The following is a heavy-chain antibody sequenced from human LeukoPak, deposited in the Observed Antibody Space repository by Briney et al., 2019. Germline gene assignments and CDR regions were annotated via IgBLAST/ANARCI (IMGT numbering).Heavy chain of an antibody. V-gene: IGHV3-7*04. CDR2: IKEDGSER. D-gene: IGHD3-16*01. J-gene: IGHJ4*02. Sequence: PGGSLRLSCAASGFTFTGYSMNWFRQAPGKGLEWVANIKEDGSERYHVDSVKGRFTISRDNAKNSLYLQMNSLRAEDTAVYYCARELFGGVDYWGQGILVTVSS. CDR3: ARELFGGVDY. CDR1: GFTFTGYS.